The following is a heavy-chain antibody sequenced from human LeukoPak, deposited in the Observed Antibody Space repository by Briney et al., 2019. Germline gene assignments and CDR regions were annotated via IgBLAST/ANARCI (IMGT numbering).Heavy chain of an antibody. J-gene: IGHJ4*02. V-gene: IGHV3-64*01. CDR1: GFTFRSYD. CDR2: ISGNGGTT. CDR3: ARDGARYSGSYYIDY. Sequence: GGSLRLSCAASGFTFRSYDMQWVRQAPRKGLEYVSAISGNGGTTYYANSVKGRFTISRDNSKNTLYLQMGSLRAEDMAVYYCARDGARYSGSYYIDYWGQGTLVTVSS. D-gene: IGHD1-26*01.